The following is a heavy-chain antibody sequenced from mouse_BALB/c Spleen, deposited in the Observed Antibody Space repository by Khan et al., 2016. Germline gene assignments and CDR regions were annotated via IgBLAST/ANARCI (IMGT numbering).Heavy chain of an antibody. CDR2: IWGDGST. CDR1: GFSLTGYG. V-gene: IGHV2-6-7*01. CDR3: ARVWGDY. J-gene: IGHJ4*01. Sequence: VQLQESGPGLVAPSQSLSITCTVSGFSLTGYGVNWVRQPPGKGLEWLGMIWGDGSTDYNSALKSRLTITKDNSKSQVFLKRNSLQTEDTARYYCARVWGDYWGQGTSVTVSS. D-gene: IGHD1-1*02.